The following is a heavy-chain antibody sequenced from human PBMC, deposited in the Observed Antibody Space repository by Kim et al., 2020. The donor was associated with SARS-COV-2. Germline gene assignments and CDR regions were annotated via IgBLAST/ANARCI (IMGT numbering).Heavy chain of an antibody. V-gene: IGHV3-73*01. D-gene: IGHD6-19*01. CDR3: TRVNPIAGGWYDALDM. Sequence: GGSLRLSCAASGFTFSGSTMHWVRQASGKGLEWVGRIRSKANSYATAYAASVKNRFTISRDDSKNTAYLQMNSLKTEDTAVYYCTRVNPIAGGWYDALDMWGQGTMDTVSS. CDR2: IRSKANSYAT. CDR1: GFTFSGST. J-gene: IGHJ3*02.